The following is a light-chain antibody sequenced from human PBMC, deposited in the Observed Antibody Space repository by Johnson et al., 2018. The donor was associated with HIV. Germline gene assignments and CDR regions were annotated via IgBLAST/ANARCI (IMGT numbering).Light chain of an antibody. V-gene: IGLV1-51*01. Sequence: QSVLTQPPSVSAAPGQKVTISCSGSSSNIGKNYVSWYRHLPGTAPKLLIYDNNKRPSGIPDRFSGSKSGPSATLGIAGLQTGDEADYYGGTWDSSRSANVFGTGTKVTVL. CDR2: DNN. J-gene: IGLJ1*01. CDR3: GTWDSSRSANV. CDR1: SSNIGKNY.